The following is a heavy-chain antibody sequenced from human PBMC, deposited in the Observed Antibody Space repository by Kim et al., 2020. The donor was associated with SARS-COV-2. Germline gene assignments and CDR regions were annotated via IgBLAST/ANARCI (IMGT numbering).Heavy chain of an antibody. CDR1: GYTLTELS. CDR2: FDPEDGET. D-gene: IGHD3-22*01. CDR3: ATLDSSGYYKEYYFDY. Sequence: ASVKVSCKVSGYTLTELSMHWVRQAPGKGLEWMGGFDPEDGETIYARKFQGRVTMTEDTSTDTAYMDLSSLRSEDTAVYYCATLDSSGYYKEYYFDYWGQGTVVSVSS. V-gene: IGHV1-24*01. J-gene: IGHJ4*02.